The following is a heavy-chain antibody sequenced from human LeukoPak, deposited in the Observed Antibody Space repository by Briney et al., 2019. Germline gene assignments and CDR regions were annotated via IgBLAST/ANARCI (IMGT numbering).Heavy chain of an antibody. CDR2: IYYSGST. CDR1: GGSISSSSYY. V-gene: IGHV4-39*07. CDR3: ARIMIGYDSSGMQINDACVI. J-gene: IGHJ3*02. D-gene: IGHD3-22*01. Sequence: SETLSLTCTVSGGSISSSSYYWGWIRQPPGKGLEWIGSIYYSGSTYYNPSLKSRVTISVDTSKNQFSLKLSSLTAADTAVYYCARIMIGYDSSGMQINDACVIWGQGTMDTVSS.